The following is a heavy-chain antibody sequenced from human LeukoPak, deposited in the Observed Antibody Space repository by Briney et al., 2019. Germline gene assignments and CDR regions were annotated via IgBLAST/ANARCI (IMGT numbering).Heavy chain of an antibody. J-gene: IGHJ4*02. D-gene: IGHD4-23*01. V-gene: IGHV3-48*03. CDR3: ARDLNGGGGLDY. CDR1: GFTFSSYE. Sequence: GGSLRLSCAASGFTFSSYELNWVRQAPGKGLEWVSYISSSGSTIYYADSVKGRFTISRDNAKNSLYLQMNSLRAEDTAVYYCARDLNGGGGLDYWGQGTLVTVSS. CDR2: ISSSGSTI.